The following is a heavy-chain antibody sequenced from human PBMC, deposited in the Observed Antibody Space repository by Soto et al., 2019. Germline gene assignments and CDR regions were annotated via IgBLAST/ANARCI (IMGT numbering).Heavy chain of an antibody. Sequence: QVQLVESGGGVVQPGRSLRLSCAASGFTFSSYGMHWVRQAPGKGLEWVAVISYDGSNKYYADSVKGRFTISRDNSKNTLYLQMNSLRAEDTAVYYSAKDRRYWSSTSCYGPYYYYYYMHVWGKGTTVTVSS. CDR1: GFTFSSYG. D-gene: IGHD2-2*01. CDR3: AKDRRYWSSTSCYGPYYYYYYMHV. J-gene: IGHJ6*03. V-gene: IGHV3-30*18. CDR2: ISYDGSNK.